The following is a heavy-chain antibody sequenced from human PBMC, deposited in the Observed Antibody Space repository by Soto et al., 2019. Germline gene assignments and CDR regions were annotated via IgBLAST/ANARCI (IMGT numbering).Heavy chain of an antibody. D-gene: IGHD6-13*01. CDR3: ARIAPDDY. CDR2: INSDGGST. CDR1: GFAFSSHW. V-gene: IGHV3-74*01. Sequence: EVQLVESGGGLVQPGGSLRLSCAASGFAFSSHWMHWVRQAPGKGLVWVSRINSDGGSTTYADSVKGRFTISRNNAKNTLYLQMNSLRAKDTAVYYCARIAPDDYWGQGTLVTVSS. J-gene: IGHJ4*02.